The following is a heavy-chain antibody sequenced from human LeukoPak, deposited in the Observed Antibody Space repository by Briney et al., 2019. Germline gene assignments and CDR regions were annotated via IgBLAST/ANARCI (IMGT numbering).Heavy chain of an antibody. CDR3: ARDESGRKYDMDV. J-gene: IGHJ6*02. D-gene: IGHD3-3*01. CDR1: GYTFSDYY. V-gene: IGHV1-2*02. CDR2: INPYSGGT. Sequence: ASVKVSCKASGYTFSDYYMHWVRQAPGQGLEWMGWINPYSGGTNYAQKFQGRVTMTRDTSITTAYMELSRLRSDDAAVYYCARDESGRKYDMDVWGRGTTVTVSS.